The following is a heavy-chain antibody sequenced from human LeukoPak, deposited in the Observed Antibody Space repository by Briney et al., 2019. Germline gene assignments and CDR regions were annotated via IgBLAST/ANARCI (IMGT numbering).Heavy chain of an antibody. V-gene: IGHV3-23*01. CDR1: GFTFSSYA. J-gene: IGHJ6*03. D-gene: IGHD3-10*01. CDR3: ARDGVSGSGYYMDV. CDR2: ISGSGGST. Sequence: GGSLRLSCAASGFTFSSYAMSWARQAPGKGLEWVSAISGSGGSTYYADSVKGRFTISRDNSKNTLYLQMNSLRAEDTAVYYCARDGVSGSGYYMDVWGKGTTVTVSS.